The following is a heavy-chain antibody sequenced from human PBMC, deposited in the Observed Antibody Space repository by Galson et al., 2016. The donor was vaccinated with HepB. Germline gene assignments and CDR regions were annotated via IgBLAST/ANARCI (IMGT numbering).Heavy chain of an antibody. CDR3: ARDIAARRGNFDL. Sequence: SETLSLTCTVSRASITSYYWNWIRQVPGRGLEWIGYIFHTGTAIYNPSLKNRVTISVDTSKNQFSLTLTSVTAADTALYYCARDIAARRGNFDLWGRGTLVTVSS. CDR1: RASITSYY. D-gene: IGHD6-6*01. J-gene: IGHJ2*01. V-gene: IGHV4-59*01. CDR2: IFHTGTA.